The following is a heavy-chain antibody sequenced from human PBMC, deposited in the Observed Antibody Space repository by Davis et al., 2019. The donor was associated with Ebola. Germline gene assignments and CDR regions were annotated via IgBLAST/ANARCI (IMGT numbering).Heavy chain of an antibody. D-gene: IGHD2-2*01. CDR1: GYTFTSYA. V-gene: IGHV1-3*01. CDR2: INAGNGNT. J-gene: IGHJ6*04. CDR3: ARAVGCSSTSCLYYYYGMDV. Sequence: ASVKVSCKASGYTFTSYAMHWVRQAPGQRLEWMGWINAGNGNTKYSQKFQGRVTITRETSASTAYMELSSLSSDDTAVYYCARAVGCSSTSCLYYYYGMDVWGKGTTVTVSS.